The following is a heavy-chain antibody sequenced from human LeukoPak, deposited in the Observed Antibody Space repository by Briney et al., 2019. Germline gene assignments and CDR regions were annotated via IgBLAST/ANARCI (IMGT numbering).Heavy chain of an antibody. CDR3: ARVPRLGRSTRIY. V-gene: IGHV4-30-4*08. CDR2: IYYSGST. CDR1: GGSISSGDYY. J-gene: IGHJ4*02. D-gene: IGHD2-2*01. Sequence: SQTLSLTCTVSGGSISSGDYYWSWIRQPPGKGLEWIGYIYYSGSTYYNPSLKSRVTISVDTSKNQFSLKLSSVTAADTAVYYCARVPRLGRSTRIYWGQGTLVTVSS.